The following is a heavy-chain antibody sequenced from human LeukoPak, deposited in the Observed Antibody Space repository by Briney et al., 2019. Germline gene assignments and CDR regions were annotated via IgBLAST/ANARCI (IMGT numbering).Heavy chain of an antibody. V-gene: IGHV3-11*06. CDR1: GFTFSDYY. J-gene: IGHJ5*02. CDR2: ISSFSNFR. D-gene: IGHD2/OR15-2a*01. CDR3: ARGATLGFDP. Sequence: GGSLRLSCAASGFTFSDYYMSWIRQAPGKGLEWVSHISSFSNFRSYADSVKGRFTISRDNAKNSLYLQMSSLRAGDTAVYFCARGATLGFDPWGQGTLVTVSS.